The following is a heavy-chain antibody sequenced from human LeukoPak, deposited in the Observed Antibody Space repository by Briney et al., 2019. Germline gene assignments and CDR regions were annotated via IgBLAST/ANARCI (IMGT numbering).Heavy chain of an antibody. D-gene: IGHD4-23*01. CDR1: GFTFSRDS. CDR2: IRYDGSNK. V-gene: IGHV3-30*02. CDR3: AKDIPYGGNFEDY. Sequence: GGSLRLSCAASGFTFSRDSMNWVRQAPGKGLEWVAFIRYDGSNKYYADSVKGRFTISRDNSKNTLYLQMNSLRAEDTAVYYCAKDIPYGGNFEDYWGQGTLVTVSS. J-gene: IGHJ4*02.